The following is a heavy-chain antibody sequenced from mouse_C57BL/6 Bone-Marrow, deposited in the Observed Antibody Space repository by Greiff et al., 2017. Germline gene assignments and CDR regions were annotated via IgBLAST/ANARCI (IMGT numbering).Heavy chain of an antibody. D-gene: IGHD1-1*01. V-gene: IGHV14-4*01. Sequence: VQLQQSGAELVRPGASVKLSCTASGFHIKDDYMHWVKQRPDQGLEWIGWIVPENGDTEYASKFPGRATITADTSSNTAYLQLSSLTSEDTAVYDCATYSSPSYAMDDWGKGTSVTVSS. CDR2: IVPENGDT. CDR3: ATYSSPSYAMDD. J-gene: IGHJ4*01. CDR1: GFHIKDDY.